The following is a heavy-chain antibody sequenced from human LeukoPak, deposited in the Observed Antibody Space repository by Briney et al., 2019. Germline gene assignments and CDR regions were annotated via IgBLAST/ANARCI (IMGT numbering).Heavy chain of an antibody. CDR2: ISGSSITK. V-gene: IGHV3-48*04. J-gene: IGHJ3*02. D-gene: IGHD3-22*01. CDR3: ARAGLLVITLDAFDI. CDR1: GFTFTDYS. Sequence: SGGSLRLSCAASGFTFTDYSMNWVRQAPGKGLEWVSYISGSSITKYYADSVGGRFTISRDNAKNSLYLQMNSLRAEDTAVYYCARAGLLVITLDAFDIWGQGTMVTVSS.